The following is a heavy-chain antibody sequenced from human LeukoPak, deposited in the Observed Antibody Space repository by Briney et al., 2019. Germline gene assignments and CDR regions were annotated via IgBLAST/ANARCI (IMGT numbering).Heavy chain of an antibody. V-gene: IGHV4-31*03. CDR3: ARGDPFYDSNWFDP. D-gene: IGHD3-3*01. CDR2: IYYSGST. CDR1: GGSISSGGYS. Sequence: KSSETLSLTCTVSGGSISSGGYSWSWIRQHPGKGLEWIGYIYYSGSTYYNPSLKSRVTISVDTSKNQFSLKLSSVAAADTAVYYCARGDPFYDSNWFDPWGQGTLVTVSS. J-gene: IGHJ5*02.